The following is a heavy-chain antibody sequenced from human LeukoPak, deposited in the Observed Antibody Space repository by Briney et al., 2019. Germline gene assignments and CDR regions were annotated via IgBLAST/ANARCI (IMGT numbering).Heavy chain of an antibody. CDR3: ARGHKYYYGMDV. V-gene: IGHV4-34*01. Sequence: SETLSLTSAVYGGSFSGYYWSWIRQPPGKGLEWIGEINHSGSTNYNPSLKSRVTISVDTSKNQFSLKLSSVTAADTAVYYCARGHKYYYGMDVWGQGTTVTVSS. CDR1: GGSFSGYY. CDR2: INHSGST. J-gene: IGHJ6*02.